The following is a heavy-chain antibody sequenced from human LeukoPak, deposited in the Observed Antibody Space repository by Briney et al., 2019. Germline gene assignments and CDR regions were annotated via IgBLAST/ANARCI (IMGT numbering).Heavy chain of an antibody. D-gene: IGHD1-14*01. CDR3: ARNRYYYYMDV. V-gene: IGHV4-39*07. Sequence: SETLSLTCTVSSGSISTSNYYWGWVRQPPGKALEWIGNIFYSGSTYYNPSLKSRVTISVDTSKNQFSLKLSSVTAADTAVYYCARNRYYYYMDVWGKGTTVTISS. CDR2: IFYSGST. CDR1: SGSISTSNYY. J-gene: IGHJ6*03.